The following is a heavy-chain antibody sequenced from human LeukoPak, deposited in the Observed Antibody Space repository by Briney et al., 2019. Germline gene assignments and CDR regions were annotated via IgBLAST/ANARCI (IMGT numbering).Heavy chain of an antibody. CDR1: GFIFTTYG. CDR2: ISPDNGNA. V-gene: IGHV1-18*01. D-gene: IGHD3-22*01. Sequence: ASVKVSCKPSGFIFTTYGISWVRQAPGQGLEWMGWISPDNGNAHSAPKFQGRVTLTTNTSTTTAYMELSSLRSDDTAVYYCARHYNSPVITWLDPWGQGTLVTVAS. CDR3: ARHYNSPVITWLDP. J-gene: IGHJ5*02.